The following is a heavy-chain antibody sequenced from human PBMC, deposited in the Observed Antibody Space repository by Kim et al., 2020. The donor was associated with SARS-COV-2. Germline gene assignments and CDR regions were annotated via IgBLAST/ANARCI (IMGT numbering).Heavy chain of an antibody. CDR2: IYPGDSDT. CDR1: GYSFTSYW. D-gene: IGHD6-13*01. CDR3: ASPYSSSEGSYGMDV. J-gene: IGHJ6*02. Sequence: GESLKISCKGSGYSFTSYWIGWVRQMPGKGLEWMGIIYPGDSDTRYSPSFQGQVTISADKSISTAYLQWSSLKASDTAMYYCASPYSSSEGSYGMDVWGQGTPGTVSS. V-gene: IGHV5-51*01.